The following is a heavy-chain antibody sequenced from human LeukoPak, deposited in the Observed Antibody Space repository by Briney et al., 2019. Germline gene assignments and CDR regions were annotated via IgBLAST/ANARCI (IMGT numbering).Heavy chain of an antibody. J-gene: IGHJ4*02. CDR1: GGSVSSGSYY. D-gene: IGHD3-10*01. V-gene: IGHV4-61*01. CDR2: IYYSGST. Sequence: SETLSLTCTVSGGSVSSGSYYWSWIRQPPGKGLEWIGYIYYSGSTNYNPSLKSRVTISVDTSKNQFSLKLSSVTAADTAVYFCAGAGDFDSWGQGTLVTVSS. CDR3: AGAGDFDS.